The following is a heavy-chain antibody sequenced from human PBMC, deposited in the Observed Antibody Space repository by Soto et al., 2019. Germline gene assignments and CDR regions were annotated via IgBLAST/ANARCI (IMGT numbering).Heavy chain of an antibody. CDR2: ISYDGSNK. Sequence: QVQLVESGGGVVQPGRSLRLSCAASGFTFSSYVMHWVRQAPGKGLEWVAVISYDGSNKYYADSVKGRFTISRESSKNTLYLQMNRMRAEDTAVYYGAKADDYSNYRYYYCGMDVWGQGTTVTVSS. CDR3: AKADDYSNYRYYYCGMDV. J-gene: IGHJ6*02. D-gene: IGHD4-4*01. V-gene: IGHV3-30*18. CDR1: GFTFSSYV.